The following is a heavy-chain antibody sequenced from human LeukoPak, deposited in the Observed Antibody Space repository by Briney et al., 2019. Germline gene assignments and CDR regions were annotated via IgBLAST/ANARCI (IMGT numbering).Heavy chain of an antibody. D-gene: IGHD4-17*01. CDR2: ISSSSSYI. J-gene: IGHJ3*02. CDR3: ARDSDGPGAFDI. CDR1: GFTFSSYS. Sequence: PGGSLRLSCAASGFTFSSYSMNWVRQAPGKGLEWVSSISSSSSYIYYTDSVKGRFTISRDNAKNSLYLQMNSLRAEDTAVYYCARDSDGPGAFDIWGQGTMVTVSS. V-gene: IGHV3-21*01.